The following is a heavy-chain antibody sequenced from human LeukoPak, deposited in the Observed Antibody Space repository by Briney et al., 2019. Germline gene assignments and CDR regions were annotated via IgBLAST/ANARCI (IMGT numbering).Heavy chain of an antibody. D-gene: IGHD6-6*01. V-gene: IGHV4-59*01. J-gene: IGHJ4*02. CDR3: ARGCSSSSGGCYFDY. CDR2: IYYSGST. CDR1: GGSISSYY. Sequence: SETLSLTCTVSGGSISSYYWSWIRQPPGKGLEWIGYIYYSGSTNYNPSLKSRVTISVDTSKNQFSLKLSSVTAADTAVYYCARGCSSSSGGCYFDYWGQGTLVTVSS.